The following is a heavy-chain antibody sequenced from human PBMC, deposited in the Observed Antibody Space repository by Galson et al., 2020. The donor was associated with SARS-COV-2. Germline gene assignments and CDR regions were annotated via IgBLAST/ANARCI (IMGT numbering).Heavy chain of an antibody. CDR1: GSRFSSNW. Sequence: GESLKISCKASGSRFSSNWMSWVRQAPGKGLEWVANIKQDGTDRYYVDSVKGRFTISSDYGQNSVYLQMNNLRADDTAVYYCARDEDGYNDFWGQGTLVAVSS. V-gene: IGHV3-7*01. D-gene: IGHD5-12*01. J-gene: IGHJ4*02. CDR2: IKQDGTDR. CDR3: ARDEDGYNDF.